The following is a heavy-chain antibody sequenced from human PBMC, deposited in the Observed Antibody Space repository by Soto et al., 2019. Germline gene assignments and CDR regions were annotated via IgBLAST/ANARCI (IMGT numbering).Heavy chain of an antibody. CDR2: INHSGST. J-gene: IGHJ5*02. V-gene: IGHV4-34*01. CDR1: GGSFIGYY. Sequence: SETLSLTCAFYGGSFIGYYWSWIRQPPGKGLEWIGEINHSGSTNYNPSLKSRVTISVDTSKNQFSLKLSSVTAADTAVYYCARNGPNWFDPWGQGTLVTVSS. CDR3: ARNGPNWFDP.